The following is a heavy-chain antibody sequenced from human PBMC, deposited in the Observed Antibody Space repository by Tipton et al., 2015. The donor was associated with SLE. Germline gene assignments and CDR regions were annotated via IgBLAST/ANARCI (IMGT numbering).Heavy chain of an antibody. CDR1: GGSISSGSYY. D-gene: IGHD3-10*01. CDR2: IYTSGST. J-gene: IGHJ5*02. CDR3: AGAKMVRGVLRGRFDP. Sequence: TLSLTCTVSGGSISSGSYYWSWIRQPAGKGLEWIGHIYTSGSTNYNPSLKSRVTISVDTSKNQFSLKLSSVTAADTAVYYCAGAKMVRGVLRGRFDPWGQGTLVTVSS. V-gene: IGHV4-61*09.